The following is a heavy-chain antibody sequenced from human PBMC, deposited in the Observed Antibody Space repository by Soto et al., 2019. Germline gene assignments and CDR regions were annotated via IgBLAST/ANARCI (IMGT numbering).Heavy chain of an antibody. D-gene: IGHD6-19*01. CDR3: ARDVAGVRGYYYYGRDV. J-gene: IGHJ6*02. CDR1: GFTVSSNY. Sequence: EVQLVESGGGLIQPGGSLRLSCAASGFTVSSNYMSWVRQAPGKGLEWVSVIYSGGSTYYADSVKGRFTISRDNSKNTLYLQMNSLRAEDTAVYYCARDVAGVRGYYYYGRDVWGQGTTVTVSS. V-gene: IGHV3-53*01. CDR2: IYSGGST.